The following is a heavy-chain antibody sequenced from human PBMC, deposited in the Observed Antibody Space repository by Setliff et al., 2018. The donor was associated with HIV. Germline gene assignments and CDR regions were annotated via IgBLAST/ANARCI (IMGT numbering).Heavy chain of an antibody. J-gene: IGHJ4*02. CDR2: INNDGSIT. CDR3: ARLGKHDAGIFDY. Sequence: LRLSCAASGFTLIDHWMHWVRQVPGKGLVWVSRINNDGSITNYADFVKGRFTMSRDSAKNTLYLQMNSLRAEDTALYYCARLGKHDAGIFDYWGQGTLVTVSS. D-gene: IGHD1-1*01. CDR1: GFTLIDHW. V-gene: IGHV3-74*01.